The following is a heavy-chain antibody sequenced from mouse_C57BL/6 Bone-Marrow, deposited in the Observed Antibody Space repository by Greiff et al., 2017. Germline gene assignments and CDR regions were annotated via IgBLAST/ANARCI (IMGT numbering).Heavy chain of an antibody. CDR2: IYPRSGNT. CDR1: GYTFTSYG. CDR3: ARRHYGSSSWYFDV. D-gene: IGHD1-1*01. V-gene: IGHV1-81*01. Sequence: VQLQQSGAELARPGASVKLSCKASGYTFTSYGISWVKQRTGQGLEWIGEIYPRSGNTYYNEKFKGKATLTADKSSRTAYMELRSLTSEDSAVYFCARRHYGSSSWYFDVWGTGTTVTVSS. J-gene: IGHJ1*03.